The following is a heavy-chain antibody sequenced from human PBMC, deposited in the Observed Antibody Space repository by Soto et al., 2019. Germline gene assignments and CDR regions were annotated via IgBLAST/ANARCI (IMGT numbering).Heavy chain of an antibody. V-gene: IGHV1-69*02. CDR2: IIPILGIA. CDR3: ARKDSSGWYRGWFDP. D-gene: IGHD6-19*01. J-gene: IGHJ5*02. CDR1: GGTFSSYT. Sequence: QVQLVQSGAEVKKPGSSVKVSCKASGGTFSSYTISWVRQAPGQGLEWMGRIIPILGIANYAQKIQGRVTITADKSTSTAYMELSSLRSKDTAVYYCARKDSSGWYRGWFDPWGQGTLVTVSS.